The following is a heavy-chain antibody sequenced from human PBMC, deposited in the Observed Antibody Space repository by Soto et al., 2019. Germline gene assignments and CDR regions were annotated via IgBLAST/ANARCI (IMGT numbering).Heavy chain of an antibody. CDR1: GGSISSSSYY. J-gene: IGHJ3*02. CDR2: IYYSGST. D-gene: IGHD6-19*01. Sequence: QLQLQESGPGLVKPSETLSLTCTVSGGSISSSSYYWGWIRQPPGKGLEWIGSIYYSGSTYYNPSLKSRVNISVDTSKNQFSLKLSSVTAADTAVYYCARYSSGWYFGDAFDIWGQGTMVTVSS. V-gene: IGHV4-39*01. CDR3: ARYSSGWYFGDAFDI.